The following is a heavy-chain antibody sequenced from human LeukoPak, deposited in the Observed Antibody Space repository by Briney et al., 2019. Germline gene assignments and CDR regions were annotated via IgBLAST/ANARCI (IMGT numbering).Heavy chain of an antibody. D-gene: IGHD3-16*02. J-gene: IGHJ3*02. Sequence: GGSLRLSCAASGFTFSSCAMSWVRQAPGKGLEWVSAISGSGGSTYYADSVKGRFTISRDNSKNTLYLQMNSLRAEDTAVYYCAKDRSLSDAFDIWGQGTMVTVSS. CDR3: AKDRSLSDAFDI. V-gene: IGHV3-23*01. CDR2: ISGSGGST. CDR1: GFTFSSCA.